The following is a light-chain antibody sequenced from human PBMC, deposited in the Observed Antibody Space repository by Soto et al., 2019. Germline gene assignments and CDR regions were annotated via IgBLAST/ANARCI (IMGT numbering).Light chain of an antibody. CDR2: EVS. V-gene: IGLV2-14*01. J-gene: IGLJ1*01. Sequence: LTQPASVSGSPGQSITISCTGTSSDVGNYIYVFWFQQHPGKAPKLIISEVSNRPSGVSSRFSGSKSGNTASLTISGLQAEDEAHYYCTSYTTSSTYVFGTGTKVTVL. CDR3: TSYTTSSTYV. CDR1: SSDVGNYIY.